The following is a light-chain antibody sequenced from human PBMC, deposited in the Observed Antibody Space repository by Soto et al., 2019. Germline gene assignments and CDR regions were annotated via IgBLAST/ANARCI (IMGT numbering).Light chain of an antibody. J-gene: IGKJ1*01. CDR1: QSVSSNY. V-gene: IGKV3-20*01. CDR3: QQYNNWPPK. CDR2: DAS. Sequence: EIVLTHSPGTLSLSPCERATLSYSASQSVSSNYLGWYQQKPGQAPRLLIYDASSRATGTPDRFSGSGSGTDFTLTISRLEPEDFAVYYCQQYNNWPPKFGQGTKVDIK.